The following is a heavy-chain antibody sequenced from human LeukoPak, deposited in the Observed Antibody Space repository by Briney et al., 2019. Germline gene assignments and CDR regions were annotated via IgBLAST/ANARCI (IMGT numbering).Heavy chain of an antibody. D-gene: IGHD2-2*01. Sequence: SETLSLTCTVSGGSISSYYWSWIRQPPGKGLEWIGYIYSSGSTNYNPSLMSRVTISVNTSKNQFSLKLRSVTAADTAMYYCASRYCDSTSCLFDYWGQGTLVTVSS. V-gene: IGHV4-59*08. CDR1: GGSISSYY. CDR3: ASRYCDSTSCLFDY. J-gene: IGHJ4*02. CDR2: IYSSGST.